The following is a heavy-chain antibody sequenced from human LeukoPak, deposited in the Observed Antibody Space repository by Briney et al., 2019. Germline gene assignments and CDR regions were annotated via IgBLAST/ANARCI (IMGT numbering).Heavy chain of an antibody. Sequence: GASVKVSCKASGYTFSNYGITWVRQAPGQGLEWMGWISVYNGKAHYAQKFQGRVTMTTDTSTSTAYMELRSLRSDDTAVYYCARVNMVRGVIIKGPPDAYWGQGTLVTVSS. CDR3: ARVNMVRGVIIKGPPDAY. D-gene: IGHD3-10*01. CDR1: GYTFSNYG. CDR2: ISVYNGKA. V-gene: IGHV1-18*01. J-gene: IGHJ4*02.